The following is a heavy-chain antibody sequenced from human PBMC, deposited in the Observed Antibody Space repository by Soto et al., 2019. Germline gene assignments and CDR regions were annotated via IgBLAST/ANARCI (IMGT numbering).Heavy chain of an antibody. CDR1: GGSMNNFY. CDR2: IFYSGGS. CDR3: ARGQGAAHSYHGLDV. V-gene: IGHV4-59*01. Sequence: SETLSLTCTVSGGSMNNFYWSCLRQPPGRGLEWIGNIFYSGGSNYNPSLKSRVTISVDTSKNQFSLNLNSLTAADTAVYYCARGQGAAHSYHGLDVWGQGTTVTVSS. J-gene: IGHJ6*02. D-gene: IGHD6-6*01.